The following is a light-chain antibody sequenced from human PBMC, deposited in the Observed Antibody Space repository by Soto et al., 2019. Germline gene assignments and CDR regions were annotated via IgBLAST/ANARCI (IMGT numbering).Light chain of an antibody. V-gene: IGKV1-39*01. Sequence: DIQMTQSPSSLSASVGDRVTITCRASQNIASHLNWYQQKPGKAPKRLIYTASILDRGVPSRFSGSGSATDFTLTITNLQHDDFATYFCQQGYSTGSFGQGTRVDLK. CDR3: QQGYSTGS. CDR2: TAS. J-gene: IGKJ1*01. CDR1: QNIASH.